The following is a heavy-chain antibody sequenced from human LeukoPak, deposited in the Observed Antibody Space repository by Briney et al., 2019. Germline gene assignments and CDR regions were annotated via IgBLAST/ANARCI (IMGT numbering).Heavy chain of an antibody. J-gene: IGHJ1*01. V-gene: IGHV3-7*01. Sequence: GGSLRLSCVASGFTFSTYWMSWVRQSPGKGLEWVANIHPDGTAQFYVDSVKGRFIISRDNAKNSLFLQMISLRDEDMAVYYCAAGGSIGGFFPNWGQGTLVTVSS. D-gene: IGHD3-3*01. CDR1: GFTFSTYW. CDR2: IHPDGTAQ. CDR3: AAGGSIGGFFPN.